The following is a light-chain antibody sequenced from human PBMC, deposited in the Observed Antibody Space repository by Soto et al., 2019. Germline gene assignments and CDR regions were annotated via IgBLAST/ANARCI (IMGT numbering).Light chain of an antibody. CDR2: YDD. J-gene: IGLJ2*01. CDR3: PSWNDRLSCVV. CDR1: SSNIGNND. V-gene: IGLV1-36*01. Sequence: QSVLTQPPSVSEAPRQRVTISCSGSSSNIGNNDVNWYQQLPRKTPKLLIYYDDLLPPGVSDRFSGSKSATSASLAISGLQAEDEAYYYCPSWNDRLSCVVFGGGTKLTVL.